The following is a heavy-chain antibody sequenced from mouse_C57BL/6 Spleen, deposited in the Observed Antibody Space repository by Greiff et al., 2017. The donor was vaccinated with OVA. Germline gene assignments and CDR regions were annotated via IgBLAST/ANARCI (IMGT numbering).Heavy chain of an antibody. J-gene: IGHJ1*03. V-gene: IGHV1-52*01. Sequence: QVQLQQPGAELVRPGSSVKLSCKASGYTFTNYWMHWVKQRPIQGLEWIGNIDPSDSETHYNQKFKDKATLTVDKSSSTAYMQLSSLTSEDSAVYYCARKGTTVVAHWYFDVWGTGTTVTVSS. D-gene: IGHD1-1*01. CDR1: GYTFTNYW. CDR2: IDPSDSET. CDR3: ARKGTTVVAHWYFDV.